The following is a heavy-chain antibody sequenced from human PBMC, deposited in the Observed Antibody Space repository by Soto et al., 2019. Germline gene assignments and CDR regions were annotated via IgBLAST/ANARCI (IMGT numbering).Heavy chain of an antibody. J-gene: IGHJ3*02. CDR3: ARGLVGATHYDAFDI. D-gene: IGHD1-26*01. CDR2: INHRGTT. CDR1: GGSFSGYY. V-gene: IGHV4-34*01. Sequence: SETLSLTCAVYGGSFSGYYWNWIRQPPGKGLEWIGKINHRGTTNYNPSLKSRVTISIDTSRNQLSLKLSSVTAADTAVYYCARGLVGATHYDAFDIWGQGTMVTVSS.